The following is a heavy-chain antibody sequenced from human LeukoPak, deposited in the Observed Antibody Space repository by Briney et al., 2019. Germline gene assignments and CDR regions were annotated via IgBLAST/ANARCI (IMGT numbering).Heavy chain of an antibody. CDR1: GGTFSSYA. V-gene: IGHV1-69*13. D-gene: IGHD3-9*01. Sequence: GASVKVSCKASGGTFSSYAISWVRQAPGRGLEWMGGIIPIFGTANYAQKFQGRVTITADESTSTAYMELSSLRSEDTAVYYCARGYFDWLPLNWGQGTLVTVSS. CDR2: IIPIFGTA. CDR3: ARGYFDWLPLN. J-gene: IGHJ4*02.